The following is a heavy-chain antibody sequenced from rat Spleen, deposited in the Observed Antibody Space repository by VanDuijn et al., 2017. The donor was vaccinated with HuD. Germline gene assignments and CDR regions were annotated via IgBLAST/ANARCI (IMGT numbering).Heavy chain of an antibody. CDR1: GFTFSDFY. J-gene: IGHJ2*01. V-gene: IGHV5-29*01. Sequence: EVQLVESDGGLVQPGRSLKLSCAASGFTFSDFYMAWVRQAPTKGLEWVATISYDGSKTYYRDSVKGRFTISRDNARSTLNLHMDSLRSEDTATYYCARHVGMLDYWGQGVLVTVSS. CDR3: ARHVGMLDY. D-gene: IGHD4-6*01. CDR2: ISYDGSKT.